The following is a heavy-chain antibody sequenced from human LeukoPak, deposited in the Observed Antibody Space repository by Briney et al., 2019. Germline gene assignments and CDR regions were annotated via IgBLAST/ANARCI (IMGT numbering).Heavy chain of an antibody. D-gene: IGHD2-21*01. CDR3: ASQYSGFDY. V-gene: IGHV5-51*01. CDR1: GCSFTTNW. CDR2: IYPRDSDT. Sequence: GESLKISCKASGCSFTTNWIAWVRQMPGKGLECMGIIYPRDSDTRYSPSFQGQVTISADKSINTAYLQWSSLKASDTAMYYCASQYSGFDYWGQGTLVTVSS. J-gene: IGHJ4*02.